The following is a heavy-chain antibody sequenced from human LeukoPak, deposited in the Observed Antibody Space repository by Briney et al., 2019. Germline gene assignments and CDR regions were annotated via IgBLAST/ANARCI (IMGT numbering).Heavy chain of an antibody. D-gene: IGHD3-10*01. J-gene: IGHJ4*02. CDR2: IDPSDSYT. CDR1: GYSFTSYW. CDR3: ARHVGLLWFGESSGG. Sequence: GESLKISCKGSGYSFTSYWISWVRQMPGKGLEWMGRIDPSDSYTNYSPSFQGHVTISADKPISTAYLQWSSLKASDTAMYYCARHVGLLWFGESSGGWGQGTLVTVSS. V-gene: IGHV5-10-1*01.